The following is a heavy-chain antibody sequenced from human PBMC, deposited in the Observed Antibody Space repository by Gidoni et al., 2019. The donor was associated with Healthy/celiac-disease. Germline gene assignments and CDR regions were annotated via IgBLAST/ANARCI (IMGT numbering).Heavy chain of an antibody. CDR2: ISYDGSNK. Sequence: QVQLVESGGGVVQPGRSLRLSCAASGFTFSSYGMPWVRQAPGKGLEWVAVISYDGSNKYYADSAKGRFTISRDNSKNTLYLQMNSLRTEDTAVYYCAKDLGVVVADYYFDYWGQGTLVTVSS. V-gene: IGHV3-30*18. CDR3: AKDLGVVVADYYFDY. D-gene: IGHD2-15*01. CDR1: GFTFSSYG. J-gene: IGHJ4*02.